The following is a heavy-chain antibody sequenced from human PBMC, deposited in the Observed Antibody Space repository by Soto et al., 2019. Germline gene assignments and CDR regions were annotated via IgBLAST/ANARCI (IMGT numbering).Heavy chain of an antibody. V-gene: IGHV3-30-3*01. J-gene: IGHJ4*02. CDR3: ARWEQPLFDY. Sequence: QVKLVESGGGVVQPGRSLRLSCAASGFNVSAYTMHWVRQAPGKGLEWVAVISSDGNHKYYTDSVKGRFTISRDTSMNTLYLQMNSLRAEDTAVYYCARWEQPLFDYWGQGTLVTVSS. CDR2: ISSDGNHK. D-gene: IGHD1-26*01. CDR1: GFNVSAYT.